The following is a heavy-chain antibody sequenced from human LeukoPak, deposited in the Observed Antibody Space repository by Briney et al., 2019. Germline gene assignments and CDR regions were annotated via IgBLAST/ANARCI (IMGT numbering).Heavy chain of an antibody. Sequence: GGSLRLSCTASGFTFNSHWMGWVRQAPGKGLEWLANINQGGSEKYYVDSVKGRFTISRDNAKNSLYLQMNSLRAEDTAVYSCARDMVPAGIAFDYWGQGALVTVSS. CDR3: ARDMVPAGIAFDY. CDR2: INQGGSEK. CDR1: GFTFNSHW. V-gene: IGHV3-7*03. D-gene: IGHD2-2*01. J-gene: IGHJ4*02.